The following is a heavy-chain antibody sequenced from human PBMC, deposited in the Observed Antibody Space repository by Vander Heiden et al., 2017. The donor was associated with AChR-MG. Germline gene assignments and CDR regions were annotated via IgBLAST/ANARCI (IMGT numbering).Heavy chain of an antibody. D-gene: IGHD2-15*01. CDR2: IYYSGST. Sequence: QVQLQESGPGLVKPSETLSLTCTVSGGSISSYYWSWIRQPPGKGLEWIGYIYYSGSTNYTPSLKSRVTISVDTSKNQFSLKLSSVTAADTAVYYCARTYCSGGSCYPPPYYYYGMDVWGQGTTVTVSS. CDR3: ARTYCSGGSCYPPPYYYYGMDV. CDR1: GGSISSYY. V-gene: IGHV4-59*01. J-gene: IGHJ6*02.